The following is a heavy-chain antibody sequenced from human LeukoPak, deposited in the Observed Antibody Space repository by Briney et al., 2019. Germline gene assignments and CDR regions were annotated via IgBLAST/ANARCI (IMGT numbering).Heavy chain of an antibody. CDR2: INHSGST. D-gene: IGHD2-21*02. CDR1: GGSFSGYY. V-gene: IGHV4-34*01. CDR3: ARGQRGAVVTAIEY. Sequence: SETLSLTCAVYGGSFSGYYWSWIRQPPGKGLEWIGEINHSGSTYYNPSLKSRVTISVDRSKNQFSLKLSSVTAADTAVYYCARGQRGAVVTAIEYWGQGTLVTVSS. J-gene: IGHJ4*02.